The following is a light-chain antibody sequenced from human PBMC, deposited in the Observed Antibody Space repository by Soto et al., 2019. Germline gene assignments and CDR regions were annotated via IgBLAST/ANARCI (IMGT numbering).Light chain of an antibody. CDR2: DVS. J-gene: IGLJ1*01. CDR1: SSDVGGYNY. Sequence: QSALTQPASVSGSPGQSITISCTGTSSDVGGYNYVSWYQQHPGKAPKLMIYDVSNRPSGVSNRFSGSKSGNTASLTISGLQAEDEADYYCSSHTSSSTLGFGTGTKVTVL. CDR3: SSHTSSSTLG. V-gene: IGLV2-14*01.